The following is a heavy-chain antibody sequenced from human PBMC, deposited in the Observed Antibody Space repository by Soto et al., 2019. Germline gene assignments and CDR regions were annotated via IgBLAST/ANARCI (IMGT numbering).Heavy chain of an antibody. D-gene: IGHD2-15*01. CDR3: AREAGTEYCSGGSCYSNPDYFDY. Sequence: SETLSLTCTVSGGSISSGGYYWSWIRQHPGKGLEWIGYIYYSGSTYYNPSLKSRVTISVDTSKNQFSLKLSSVTAADTAVYYCAREAGTEYCSGGSCYSNPDYFDYWGQGTLVTV. J-gene: IGHJ4*02. V-gene: IGHV4-31*03. CDR1: GGSISSGGYY. CDR2: IYYSGST.